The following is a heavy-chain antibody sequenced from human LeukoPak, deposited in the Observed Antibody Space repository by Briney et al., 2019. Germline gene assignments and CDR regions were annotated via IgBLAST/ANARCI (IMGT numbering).Heavy chain of an antibody. CDR1: GFTFSTTY. Sequence: PGGSLRLSCAASGFTFSTTYMSWVRQAPGKGLEWVSLIYVDGRTYYADSVKGRFTISGDNSKNTLYLQVNSLRAEDTAVYYCARRGDGGGSFDYWGQGTLVAVSS. J-gene: IGHJ4*02. CDR3: ARRGDGGGSFDY. V-gene: IGHV3-53*01. D-gene: IGHD4-23*01. CDR2: IYVDGRT.